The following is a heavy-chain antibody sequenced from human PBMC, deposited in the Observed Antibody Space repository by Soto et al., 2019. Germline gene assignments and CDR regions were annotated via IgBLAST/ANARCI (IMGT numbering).Heavy chain of an antibody. V-gene: IGHV4-59*01. Sequence: SETLSLTCTVSGGSISNYYWTWIRQPPGKGLQWIGYIYYSGTTNYNPSLKSRVTISVDTSKNQFSLKLSSVTAADTAVYYCARRYGSAFDFWGQGTMVTVSS. D-gene: IGHD3-10*01. J-gene: IGHJ3*01. CDR1: GGSISNYY. CDR3: ARRYGSAFDF. CDR2: IYYSGTT.